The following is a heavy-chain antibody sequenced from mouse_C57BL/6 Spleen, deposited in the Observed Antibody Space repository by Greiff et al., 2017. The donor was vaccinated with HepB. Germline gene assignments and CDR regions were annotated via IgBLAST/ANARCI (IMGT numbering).Heavy chain of an antibody. Sequence: EVKVVESGEGLVKPGGSLKLSCAASGFTFSSYAMSWVRQTPEKRLEWVAYISSGGDYIYYADTVKGRFTISRDNARNTLYLQMSSLKSEDTAMYYCTRATVVAPFAYWGQGTLVTVSA. V-gene: IGHV5-9-1*02. CDR2: ISSGGDYI. CDR1: GFTFSSYA. J-gene: IGHJ3*01. CDR3: TRATVVAPFAY. D-gene: IGHD1-1*01.